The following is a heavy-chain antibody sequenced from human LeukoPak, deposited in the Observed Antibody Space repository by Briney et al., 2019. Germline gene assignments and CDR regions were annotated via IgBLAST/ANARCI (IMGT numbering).Heavy chain of an antibody. D-gene: IGHD6-19*01. V-gene: IGHV4-38-2*02. Sequence: PSETLSLTCSVSGGSISSYYWGWIRQPPGKGLEWIGSIYHSGSTYYNPSLKSRVTISVDTSKNQFSLKLSSVTAADTAVYYCARARSGWSFDYWGQGTLVTVSS. CDR2: IYHSGST. CDR1: GGSISSYY. J-gene: IGHJ4*02. CDR3: ARARSGWSFDY.